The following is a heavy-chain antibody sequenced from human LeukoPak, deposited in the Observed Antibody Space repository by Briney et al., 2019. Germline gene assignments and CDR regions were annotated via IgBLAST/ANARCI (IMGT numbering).Heavy chain of an antibody. J-gene: IGHJ5*02. CDR2: ISAYNGNT. CDR1: GYTFTSYG. CDR3: ARDQGHDFWNDYYTGLNFDP. Sequence: WASVKVSCKASGYTFTSYGINWVRQAPGQGLEWMGWISAYNGNTNYAQKLQGRVTMTTDTSTSTAYMELRSLRSDDTAVYYCARDQGHDFWNDYYTGLNFDPWGQGTLVTVSS. V-gene: IGHV1-18*01. D-gene: IGHD3/OR15-3a*01.